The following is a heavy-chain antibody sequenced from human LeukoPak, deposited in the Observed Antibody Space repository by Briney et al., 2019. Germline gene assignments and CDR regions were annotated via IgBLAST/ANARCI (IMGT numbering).Heavy chain of an antibody. V-gene: IGHV1-24*01. CDR3: ARPREYTRSSFHFYFDD. CDR2: FDPEDGET. Sequence: GASVKVSCKASGGTFSSYAISWVRQAPGKGLEWMGGFDPEDGETIYAQKFQGRVTMTEDTSTDTAYMELSSLRSEDTAVCYCARPREYTRSSFHFYFDDWGQGTLVTVSS. CDR1: GGTFSSYA. J-gene: IGHJ4*02. D-gene: IGHD6-6*01.